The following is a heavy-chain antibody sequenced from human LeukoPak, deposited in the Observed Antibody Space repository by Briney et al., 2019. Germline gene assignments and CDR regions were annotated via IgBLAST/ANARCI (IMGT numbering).Heavy chain of an antibody. CDR1: GGSFSGYY. V-gene: IGHV4-34*01. Sequence: SETLSLTCAVYGGSFSGYYWSWIRQPPGKGLEWIGEINHSGSTNYNPSLKSRVTISVDTSKNQFSLKLSSVTAADTAVYYCASHSIAAAGHFQHWGQGTLVTVSS. J-gene: IGHJ1*01. CDR3: ASHSIAAAGHFQH. CDR2: INHSGST. D-gene: IGHD6-13*01.